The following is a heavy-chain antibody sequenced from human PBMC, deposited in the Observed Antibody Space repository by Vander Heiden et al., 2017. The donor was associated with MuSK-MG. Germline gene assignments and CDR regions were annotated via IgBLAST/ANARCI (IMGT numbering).Heavy chain of an antibody. V-gene: IGHV3-21*01. D-gene: IGHD4-17*01. J-gene: IGHJ3*02. CDR3: ARDHWYGDYGDAFDI. CDR2: ISSSSSYI. Sequence: EVQLVESGGGLVKPGGSLRLSCAASGFTFSSYSMNWVRQAPGKGLEWGSSISSSSSYIYYADSVKGRFTISRDNAKNSLYLQMNSLRAEDTAVYYCARDHWYGDYGDAFDIWGQGTMVTVSS. CDR1: GFTFSSYS.